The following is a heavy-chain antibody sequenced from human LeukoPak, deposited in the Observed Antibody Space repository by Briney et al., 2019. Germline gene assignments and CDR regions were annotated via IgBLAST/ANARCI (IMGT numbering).Heavy chain of an antibody. Sequence: VASVKVSCKTSGYSFTSFGTSWVRQAPGQGLEWMGWISAFNGITNYAQKVQDRINVTTDTPSSTAYMELTSLTSDDTAVYYCARDRYGSGSWWDSWGQGTLVIVSS. CDR3: ARDRYGSGSWWDS. D-gene: IGHD3-10*01. CDR1: GYSFTSFG. V-gene: IGHV1-18*01. J-gene: IGHJ5*02. CDR2: ISAFNGIT.